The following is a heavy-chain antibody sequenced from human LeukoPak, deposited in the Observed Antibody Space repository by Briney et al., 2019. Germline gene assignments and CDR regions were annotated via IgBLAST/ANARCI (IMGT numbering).Heavy chain of an antibody. CDR1: GFTFSSYW. J-gene: IGHJ4*02. CDR2: INTDESST. V-gene: IGHV3-74*01. Sequence: GGSLRLSCAASGFTFSSYWMHWVRQAPGKGLVWVSRINTDESSTSYADSVKGRFTISRDNAKNTLYLQMNSLRAEDTAVYYCARGPTYSSSLYYFDYWGQGTLVTVSS. D-gene: IGHD6-13*01. CDR3: ARGPTYSSSLYYFDY.